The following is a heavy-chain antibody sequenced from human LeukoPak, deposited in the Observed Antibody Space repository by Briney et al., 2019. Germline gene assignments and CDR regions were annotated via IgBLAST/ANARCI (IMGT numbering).Heavy chain of an antibody. CDR1: GYSFTAYY. D-gene: IGHD3-10*01. Sequence: GASVKVSCKASGYSFTAYYMHWVRQAPGQGLEWVGSIIPSFGIPSYAQKFKGRVTISADTSTTTAFMDLTSLRSEDTAVYYCARDFWGTMVRAASMDVWGQGTTVTVSS. J-gene: IGHJ6*02. V-gene: IGHV1-46*01. CDR2: IIPSFGIP. CDR3: ARDFWGTMVRAASMDV.